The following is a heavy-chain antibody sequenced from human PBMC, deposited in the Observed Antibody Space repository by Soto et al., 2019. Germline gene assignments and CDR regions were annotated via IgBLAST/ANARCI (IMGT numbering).Heavy chain of an antibody. Sequence: QVQLVESGGGVVQPGRSLRLSCAASGFSFSAYTMHWVRQVPGKGLEWVAVISFGGNSKYYADSVKGRFTISRDNSDNTLYLQMNNLREDDTALYYCARAGYSSSQGDYFYGMDVWGQGTTVNVSS. CDR3: ARAGYSSSQGDYFYGMDV. CDR1: GFSFSAYT. J-gene: IGHJ6*02. V-gene: IGHV3-30-3*01. CDR2: ISFGGNSK. D-gene: IGHD6-13*01.